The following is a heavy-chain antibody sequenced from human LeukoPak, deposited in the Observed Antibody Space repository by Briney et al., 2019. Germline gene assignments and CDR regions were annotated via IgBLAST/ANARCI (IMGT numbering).Heavy chain of an antibody. J-gene: IGHJ4*02. D-gene: IGHD4-17*01. V-gene: IGHV3-23*01. CDR2: ISGSGGST. CDR1: GFTFSSYA. CDR3: AKDYGDHVIGLPDY. Sequence: PGGSLRLSCAASGFTFSSYAMSWVRQAPGKGLEWVSAISGSGGSTYYADSVKGRFTISGDNSKNTLYLQMNSLRAEDTAVYYCAKDYGDHVIGLPDYWGQGTLVTVSS.